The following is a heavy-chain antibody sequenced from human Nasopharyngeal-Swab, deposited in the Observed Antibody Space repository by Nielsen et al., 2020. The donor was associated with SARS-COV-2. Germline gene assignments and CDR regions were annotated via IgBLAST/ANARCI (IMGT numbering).Heavy chain of an antibody. J-gene: IGHJ4*02. V-gene: IGHV3-49*02. Sequence: WIRQPPGKGLEWVGFIRSKAYGGTTEYAASVKGRFTISRDDSKSIAYLQMNSLKTEDTAVYYCTRSYSSSWYGGYYFDYWGQGTLVT. CDR2: IRSKAYGGTT. CDR3: TRSYSSSWYGGYYFDY. D-gene: IGHD6-13*01.